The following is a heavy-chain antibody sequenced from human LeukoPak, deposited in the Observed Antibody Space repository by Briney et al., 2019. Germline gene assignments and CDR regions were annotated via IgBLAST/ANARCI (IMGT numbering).Heavy chain of an antibody. D-gene: IGHD3-22*01. CDR2: IKTDGSST. CDR1: GCTFSSYW. V-gene: IGHV3-74*01. J-gene: IGHJ4*02. Sequence: PAGSLRLSCAASGCTFSSYWMHWVRQAPGKGLVWVSRIKTDGSSTSYADSVKGRFTISRDNAKNTLYLQMNSLRAEDTAVYYCARDPTLRDYRDSSGYFYDWGQGSLVTVSS. CDR3: ARDPTLRDYRDSSGYFYD.